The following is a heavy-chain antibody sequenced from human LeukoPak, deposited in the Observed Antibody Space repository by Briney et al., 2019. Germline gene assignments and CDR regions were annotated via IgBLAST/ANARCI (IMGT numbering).Heavy chain of an antibody. V-gene: IGHV3-15*01. CDR1: GFTFSNAW. CDR3: TTDREWEPYY. D-gene: IGHD1-26*01. CDR2: IKSKTGGGTT. J-gene: IGHJ4*02. Sequence: GGSLRLSCAASGFTFSNAWMSWVRQAPGKGLEWVGRIKSKTGGGTTDYAAPVKGRFTISRDDSKNTLYLQMNSLKTEDTAVYYCTTDREWEPYYWGQGTLVTVSS.